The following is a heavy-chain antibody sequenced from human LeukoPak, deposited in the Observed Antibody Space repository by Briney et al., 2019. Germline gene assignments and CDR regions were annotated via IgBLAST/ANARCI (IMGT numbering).Heavy chain of an antibody. CDR3: ARSVTPTGHGDV. CDR1: GFTFSSYR. D-gene: IGHD1-14*01. J-gene: IGHJ6*02. CDR2: ISTSSSYI. V-gene: IGHV3-21*01. Sequence: GGSLRLSCAASGFTFSSYRMNWVRQAPGKGVEGVSSISTSSSYIYYADSVTARFTLSRDNANNSLYLQMNSLSAEATAVYYCARSVTPTGHGDVWGQGTTVTVSS.